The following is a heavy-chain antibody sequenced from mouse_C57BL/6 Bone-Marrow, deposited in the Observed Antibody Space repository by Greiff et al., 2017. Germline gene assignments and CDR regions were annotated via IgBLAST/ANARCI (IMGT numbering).Heavy chain of an antibody. CDR3: ARGDYYYGSSYGRFAY. J-gene: IGHJ3*01. Sequence: QVQLQQSGAELARPGASVKLSCKASGYTFTSYGISWVKQRTGQGLEWIGEIYPRSGNTYYNEKFQGKATLTADKSSSTAYMELRSLTSEDSAVYFCARGDYYYGSSYGRFAYWGQGNLVTVSA. D-gene: IGHD1-1*01. CDR2: IYPRSGNT. CDR1: GYTFTSYG. V-gene: IGHV1-81*01.